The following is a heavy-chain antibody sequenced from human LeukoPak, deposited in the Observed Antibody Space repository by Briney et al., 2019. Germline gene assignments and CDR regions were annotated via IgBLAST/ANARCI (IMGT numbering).Heavy chain of an antibody. D-gene: IGHD3-10*01. CDR3: ARARRGLSGFDP. Sequence: ASVKVSCKASEYTFIGYYIHWVRQAPGQGLEWMGCINPKGGGTNYAQKFQGRVTMTRDTSISTAYMELSSLRSDDTAVYYCARARRGLSGFDPWGQGTLVTVSS. CDR1: EYTFIGYY. V-gene: IGHV1-2*02. CDR2: INPKGGGT. J-gene: IGHJ5*02.